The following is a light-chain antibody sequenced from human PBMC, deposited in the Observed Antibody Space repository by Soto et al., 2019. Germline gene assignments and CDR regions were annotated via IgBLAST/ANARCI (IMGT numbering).Light chain of an antibody. CDR3: SSYTSSSTPYV. J-gene: IGLJ1*01. CDR2: EVS. V-gene: IGLV2-18*02. Sequence: QSALTQPPSVSGSPGQSVTISCTGTSSDVGSYNRLSWYQQPPGTAPKLIMYEVSNRPSGVSNRFSGSKSGNTASLTISGLQAEDEADYYCSSYTSSSTPYVFGTGTKLTVL. CDR1: SSDVGSYNR.